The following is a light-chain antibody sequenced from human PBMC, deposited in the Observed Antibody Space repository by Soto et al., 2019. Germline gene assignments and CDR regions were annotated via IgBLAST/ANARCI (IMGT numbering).Light chain of an antibody. J-gene: IGLJ2*01. CDR3: SSYAGSSVV. Sequence: QSALTQPPSASGSPGQSVTISCTGTSSDVGGYNYVSWYQHHPGKAPKLMIYEVSKRPSGVPDHFSGSKSGNTASLTVSGLQAEDEADYYCSSYAGSSVVFGGGTKLTVL. CDR1: SSDVGGYNY. CDR2: EVS. V-gene: IGLV2-8*01.